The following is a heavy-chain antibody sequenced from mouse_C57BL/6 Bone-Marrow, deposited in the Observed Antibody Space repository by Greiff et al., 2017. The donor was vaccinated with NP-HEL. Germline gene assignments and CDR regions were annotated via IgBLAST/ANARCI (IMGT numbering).Heavy chain of an antibody. V-gene: IGHV1-26*01. D-gene: IGHD6-1*01. CDR1: GYTFTDYY. J-gene: IGHJ3*01. Sequence: EVQLQESGPELVKPGASVKISCKASGYTFTDYYMNWVKQSHGKSLEWIGDINPNNGGTSYNQKFKGKATLTVDKSSSTAYMELRSLTSEDSAVYYCATARDWGQGTLVTVSA. CDR2: INPNNGGT. CDR3: ATARD.